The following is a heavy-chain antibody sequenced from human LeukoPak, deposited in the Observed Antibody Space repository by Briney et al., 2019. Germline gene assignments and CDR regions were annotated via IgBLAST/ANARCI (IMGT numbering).Heavy chain of an antibody. D-gene: IGHD6-13*01. CDR1: GFTSSSYG. CDR3: AKITPGYSSSWYSDYYYYMDV. V-gene: IGHV3-23*01. Sequence: GGSLRLSCAASGFTSSSYGMSWVRQTPGKGLEWVSTISSGGPTTYYADSVKGRFTISRDDSKNTLYLQMNTLRAEDTAVYYCAKITPGYSSSWYSDYYYYMDVWGKGTTVTISS. CDR2: ISSGGPTT. J-gene: IGHJ6*03.